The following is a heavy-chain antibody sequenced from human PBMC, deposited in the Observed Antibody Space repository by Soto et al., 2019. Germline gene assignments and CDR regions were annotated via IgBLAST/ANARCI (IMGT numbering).Heavy chain of an antibody. CDR3: ARVRSSSSGSLYYYGMDV. V-gene: IGHV1-2*02. D-gene: IGHD6-6*01. CDR2: INPNSGGT. CDR1: GYTFTGYY. J-gene: IGHJ6*02. Sequence: SVKVSCKASGYTFTGYYMHWVRQAPGQGLEWMGWINPNSGGTNYAQKFQGRVTMTRDTSISTAYMELSRLRSDYTAVYYCARVRSSSSGSLYYYGMDVWGQGTTVTVSS.